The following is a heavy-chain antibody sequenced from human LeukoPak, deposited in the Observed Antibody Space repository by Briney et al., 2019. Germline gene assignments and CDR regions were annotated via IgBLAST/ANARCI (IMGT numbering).Heavy chain of an antibody. V-gene: IGHV3-23*01. Sequence: GGSLRLSCAASGFTFSSYAMSWVRQVPGKGLERVSAISGSGGSTYYAGSVKGRFTISRDNSKNTLYLQMNSLRAEDTALYYCAKGGYCSGGSCYDDYWGQGTLVTVSS. CDR2: ISGSGGST. J-gene: IGHJ4*02. CDR3: AKGGYCSGGSCYDDY. CDR1: GFTFSSYA. D-gene: IGHD2-15*01.